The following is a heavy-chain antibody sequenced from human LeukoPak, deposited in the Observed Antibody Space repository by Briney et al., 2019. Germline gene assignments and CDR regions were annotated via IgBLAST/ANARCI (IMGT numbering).Heavy chain of an antibody. CDR2: VHSRGST. CDR3: ARDSAPVRASWYFDL. Sequence: SETLSLTCTVSGDSFRNHYWTGIRQPPGKTLEWIGYVHSRGSTKYNPSLRSRVTISLDTSKNQFSLKLSSVTAADTAVYYCARDSAPVRASWYFDLWGRGTLVTVSS. CDR1: GDSFRNHY. J-gene: IGHJ2*01. V-gene: IGHV4-59*11. D-gene: IGHD1-26*01.